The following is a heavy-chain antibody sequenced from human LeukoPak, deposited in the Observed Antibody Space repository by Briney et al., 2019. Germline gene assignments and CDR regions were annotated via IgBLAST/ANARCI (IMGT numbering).Heavy chain of an antibody. J-gene: IGHJ4*02. CDR2: INHSGST. V-gene: IGHV4-34*01. CDR3: AREVDYYDSSGYSYYFDY. CDR1: GGSFSGYY. D-gene: IGHD3-22*01. Sequence: PSETLSLTCAVYGGSFSGYYWSWIRQPPGKGLEWIGEINHSGSTNYNPSLKSRVTISVDTSKNQFSLKLSSVTAADTAVYYCAREVDYYDSSGYSYYFDYWGQGTLVTVSS.